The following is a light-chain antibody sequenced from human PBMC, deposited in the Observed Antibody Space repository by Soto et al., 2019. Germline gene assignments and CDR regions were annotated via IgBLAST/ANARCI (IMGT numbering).Light chain of an antibody. CDR3: QQHDILPIT. CDR2: GAS. J-gene: IGKJ5*01. Sequence: EIVLTQSPGTLSLSPVERATLSRRASHSVSSNYLAWYQQKPGQAPRLLMYGASRRATGMPDRFSGAGSGTDFTLTISRLEPEDFALYYCQQHDILPITFGQGTRLEIK. V-gene: IGKV3-20*01. CDR1: HSVSSNY.